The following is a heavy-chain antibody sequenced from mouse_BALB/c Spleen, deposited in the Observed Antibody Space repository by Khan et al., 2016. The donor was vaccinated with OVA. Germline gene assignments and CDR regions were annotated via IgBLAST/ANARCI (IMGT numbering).Heavy chain of an antibody. CDR3: ARWGYVNPVAY. CDR1: GYTFTSFY. V-gene: IGHV1S81*02. CDR2: INPSNGDT. Sequence: QVQLQQPGAELVKPGASVKISCKASGYTFTSFYMYWVKQRPGQGLEWIGGINPSNGDTHFYEKFKSKATLTVDKSSTTAYMQFSRLTHEDSAAYYCARWGYVNPVAYWGQGTLVTVSA. J-gene: IGHJ3*01.